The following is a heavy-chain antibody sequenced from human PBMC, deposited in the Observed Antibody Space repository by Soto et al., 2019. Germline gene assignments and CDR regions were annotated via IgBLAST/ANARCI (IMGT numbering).Heavy chain of an antibody. V-gene: IGHV4-34*01. CDR1: GGSFSGYY. D-gene: IGHD3-3*01. CDR2: INHSGST. J-gene: IGHJ6*03. CDR3: ARGLWSGPPTSYYYYMDV. Sequence: SETLSLTCAVYGGSFSGYYWSWIRQPPGKGLEWIGEINHSGSTNYNPSLKSRVTISVDTSKNQFSLKLSSVTAADTAVYYCARGLWSGPPTSYYYYMDVWGKGTTVTVSS.